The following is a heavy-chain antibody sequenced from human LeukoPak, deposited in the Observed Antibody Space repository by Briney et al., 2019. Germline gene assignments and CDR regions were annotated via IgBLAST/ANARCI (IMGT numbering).Heavy chain of an antibody. V-gene: IGHV4-59*01. Sequence: SETLSLTCTVSGGSISSYYWSWIRQPPGKGLEWIGYIYYSGSTNYNPSLKSRVTISVDTSKNQFSLKLSSVTAADTAVYYCARVPYGDYYYYYGMDVWGQGTTVTVSS. J-gene: IGHJ6*02. CDR1: GGSISSYY. CDR3: ARVPYGDYYYYYGMDV. CDR2: IYYSGST. D-gene: IGHD4-17*01.